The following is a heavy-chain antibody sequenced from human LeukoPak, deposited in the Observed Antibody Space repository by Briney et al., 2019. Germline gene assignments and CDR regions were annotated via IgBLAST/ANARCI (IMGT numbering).Heavy chain of an antibody. CDR1: GFTFNNYD. J-gene: IGHJ4*02. Sequence: GGSLRLSCAASGFTFNNYDMNWLRKAPGKGLEGVSDIRGSGGSTYYTDSVKGRFTISRDNTKNTLYLQMNSLRAEDTAIYYCAKPVGSSGWYGDFDCWGQGTLVTVSS. CDR2: IRGSGGST. D-gene: IGHD6-19*01. V-gene: IGHV3-23*01. CDR3: AKPVGSSGWYGDFDC.